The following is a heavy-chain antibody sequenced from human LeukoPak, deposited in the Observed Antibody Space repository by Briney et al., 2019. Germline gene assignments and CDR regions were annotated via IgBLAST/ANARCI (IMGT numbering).Heavy chain of an antibody. J-gene: IGHJ4*02. CDR3: ARDAGYDSSGYYLDY. D-gene: IGHD3-22*01. Sequence: GRSLRLSCAASRFTLSSYGMPWVRQSPGKGLESLAVICYVGSNKYYADSVKGRFTISRDNSKNTLYLQMNSLRAEDTAVYYCARDAGYDSSGYYLDYWGQGTLVTVSS. CDR1: RFTLSSYG. CDR2: ICYVGSNK. V-gene: IGHV3-33*01.